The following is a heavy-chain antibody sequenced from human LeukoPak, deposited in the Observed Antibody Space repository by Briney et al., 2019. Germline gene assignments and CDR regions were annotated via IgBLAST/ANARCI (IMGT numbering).Heavy chain of an antibody. CDR3: ARVSGLDY. V-gene: IGHV3-7*01. CDR2: IKQDGSET. CDR1: GFTFSSDW. J-gene: IGHJ4*02. Sequence: GGSLRLSCAASGFTFSSDWMSWVRQAPGKGLEWVANIKQDGSETYYMDSVKGRFTISRDNAKNSLYLQMNSLRVEDTAVYYCARVSGLDYWGQGTLVTVSS.